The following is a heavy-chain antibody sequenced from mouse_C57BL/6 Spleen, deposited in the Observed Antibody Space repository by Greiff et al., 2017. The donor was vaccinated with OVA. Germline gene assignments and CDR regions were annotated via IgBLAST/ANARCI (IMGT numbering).Heavy chain of an antibody. J-gene: IGHJ4*01. V-gene: IGHV1-69*01. D-gene: IGHD2-4*01. CDR3: ARRAEIYYDYDGAMDY. CDR1: GYTFTSYW. CDR2: IDPSDSYT. Sequence: VQLQQSGAELVMPGASVKLSCKASGYTFTSYWMHWVKQRPGQGLEWIGEIDPSDSYTNYNQTFKGKSTLTVDKSSSTAYMQLSSLTSEDSAVYYCARRAEIYYDYDGAMDYWGQGTSVTVSS.